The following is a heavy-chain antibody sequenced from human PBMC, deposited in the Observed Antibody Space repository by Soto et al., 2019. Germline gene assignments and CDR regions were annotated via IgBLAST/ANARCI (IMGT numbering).Heavy chain of an antibody. J-gene: IGHJ4*02. CDR1: GGSISSGDYY. CDR3: ARAQELRFLEWPYYFDY. V-gene: IGHV4-30-4*01. Sequence: QVQLQESGPGLVKPSQTLSLTCTVSGGSISSGDYYWSWIRQPPGKGLEWIGYIYYSGSTYYNPSLKSRITLSVDTSKIQFSLKLSSVTAADTAVYYCARAQELRFLEWPYYFDYWGQGTLVTVSS. CDR2: IYYSGST. D-gene: IGHD3-3*01.